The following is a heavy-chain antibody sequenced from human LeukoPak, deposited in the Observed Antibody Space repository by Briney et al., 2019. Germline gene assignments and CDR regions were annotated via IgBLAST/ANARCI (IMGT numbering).Heavy chain of an antibody. CDR2: IKSKTDGGTT. V-gene: IGHV3-15*01. D-gene: IGHD3-16*01. CDR3: ATPKGGSGTYYNY. J-gene: IGHJ4*02. Sequence: GGSLRLSCAASGFSLNNAWMNWVRQAPGKGLEWVGHIKSKTDGGTTDYAAPVKGRITISRDESKNTLYLQMNSLKTEDTAVYYCATPKGGSGTYYNYWGQGTLVTVSS. CDR1: GFSLNNAW.